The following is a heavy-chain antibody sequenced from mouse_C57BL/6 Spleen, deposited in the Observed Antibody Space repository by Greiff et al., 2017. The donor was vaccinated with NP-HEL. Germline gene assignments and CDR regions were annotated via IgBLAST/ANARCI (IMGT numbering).Heavy chain of an antibody. J-gene: IGHJ3*01. D-gene: IGHD1-1*01. Sequence: QVQLQQPGAELVKPGASVKLSCKASGYTFTSYWMHWVKQRPGQGLEWIGMIHPNSGSTNYNEKFKSKATLTVDKSSSTAYMQLSSLTSEDSAVYYCARSHYGSSSWFAYWGKGTLVTVSA. CDR3: ARSHYGSSSWFAY. CDR1: GYTFTSYW. CDR2: IHPNSGST. V-gene: IGHV1-64*01.